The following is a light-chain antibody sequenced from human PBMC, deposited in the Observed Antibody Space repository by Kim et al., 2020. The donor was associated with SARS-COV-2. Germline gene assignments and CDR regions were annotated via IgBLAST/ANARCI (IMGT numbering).Light chain of an antibody. Sequence: QSALTQPRSVSGSPGQSVTISCTGTSSDVGDYNYVSWYQQHPGKAPKVMLYDVSRRPSGVPDRFSGSKSGNTASLTISGLQAEDEADYYCCSYAGSYTLVFGAGTKLTVL. V-gene: IGLV2-11*01. CDR2: DVS. CDR1: SSDVGDYNY. CDR3: CSYAGSYTLV. J-gene: IGLJ2*01.